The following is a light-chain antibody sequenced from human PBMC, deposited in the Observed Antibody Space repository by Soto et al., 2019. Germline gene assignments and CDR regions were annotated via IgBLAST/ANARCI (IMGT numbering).Light chain of an antibody. CDR3: QHSWT. CDR1: QSISSW. J-gene: IGKJ1*01. V-gene: IGKV1-5*01. Sequence: DIQMTQSPSTLSASVGDRVTITCRASQSISSWLAWYQQKPVKAPKLLIYDASTLEGGVPSRFSGIGSGTEFTLTISGLQPDDFATYYCQHSWTFGQGTKVDI. CDR2: DAS.